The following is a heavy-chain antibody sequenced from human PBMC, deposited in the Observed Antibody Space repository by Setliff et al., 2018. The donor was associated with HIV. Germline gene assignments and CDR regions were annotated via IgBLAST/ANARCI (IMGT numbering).Heavy chain of an antibody. Sequence: SETLSLTCAFNGGSFSGYYWMWIRQSPGEGLEWIGEINHSGNTNYNPSLKSRVTMSGDTSKNQFSLNLTSVTAADTAVYFCSRGLGRGSGTYYNPPGYWGPGTLVTVSS. V-gene: IGHV4-34*01. D-gene: IGHD3-10*01. CDR3: SRGLGRGSGTYYNPPGY. J-gene: IGHJ4*02. CDR2: INHSGNT. CDR1: GGSFSGYY.